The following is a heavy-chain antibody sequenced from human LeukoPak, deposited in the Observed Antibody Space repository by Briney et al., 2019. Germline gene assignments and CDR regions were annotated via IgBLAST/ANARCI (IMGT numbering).Heavy chain of an antibody. CDR2: ITSSGREI. Sequence: GGSLRLTCAASGFSFSTYNMNWVRQAPGKALEWVSSITSSGREIFYIDSVKGRFTISRDNAEKSLCLQMDSLRAEDTAVYFCARDPYNGAYGNDYYYYMDAWGKGTTVTVSS. V-gene: IGHV3-21*01. CDR1: GFSFSTYN. D-gene: IGHD5-12*01. CDR3: ARDPYNGAYGNDYYYYMDA. J-gene: IGHJ6*03.